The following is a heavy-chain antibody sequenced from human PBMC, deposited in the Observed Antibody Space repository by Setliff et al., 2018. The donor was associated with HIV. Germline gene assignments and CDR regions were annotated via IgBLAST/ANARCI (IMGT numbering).Heavy chain of an antibody. J-gene: IGHJ5*02. Sequence: SETMSLTCAVSGYSISSGYYGGWMRQPPGKGVEWIGSVYHSGRTYYNPSLKSRVTISVDTSKNQFSLRLSSVTAADTAVYYCSRSYCGGDCSLVVDTNWFDPWGQGTLVTVSS. CDR2: VYHSGRT. CDR3: SRSYCGGDCSLVVDTNWFDP. D-gene: IGHD2-21*01. CDR1: GYSISSGYY. V-gene: IGHV4-38-2*01.